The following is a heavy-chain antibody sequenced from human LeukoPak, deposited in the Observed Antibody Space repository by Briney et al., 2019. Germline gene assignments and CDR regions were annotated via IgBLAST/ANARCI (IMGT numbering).Heavy chain of an antibody. Sequence: KPSETLSLTCAVSGYSISSGYYWGWIRQPPGKGLEWIGSIYHSGSTYYNPSLKSRVTISVDTSKNQFSLKLGSVTAADTAVYYCATIPIVVVPAAMGDYYYYYMDVWGKGTTVTVSS. D-gene: IGHD2-2*01. CDR1: GYSISSGYY. V-gene: IGHV4-38-2*01. CDR3: ATIPIVVVPAAMGDYYYYYMDV. J-gene: IGHJ6*03. CDR2: IYHSGST.